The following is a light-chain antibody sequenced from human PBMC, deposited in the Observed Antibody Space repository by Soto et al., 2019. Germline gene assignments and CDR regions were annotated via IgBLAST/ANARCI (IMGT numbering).Light chain of an antibody. J-gene: IGLJ2*01. V-gene: IGLV2-23*02. Sequence: QSALTQPASVSGSPGQSITISCTGTSSDVGGYNLVSWYQQYPGKAPKLIIFEVFKRPSGVSHRFSGSKSGNTASLTISGLQAEDEANYYCCSYAGRATYVFGGGTQLTVL. CDR1: SSDVGGYNL. CDR2: EVF. CDR3: CSYAGRATYV.